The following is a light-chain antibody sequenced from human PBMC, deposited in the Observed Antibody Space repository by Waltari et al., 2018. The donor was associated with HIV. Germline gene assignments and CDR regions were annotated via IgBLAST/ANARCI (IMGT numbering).Light chain of an antibody. CDR3: QSADSSGTDLI. CDR1: ALPKQY. CDR2: KDS. J-gene: IGLJ2*01. V-gene: IGLV3-25*03. Sequence: TCSGDALPKQYAYWYQQKAGQAPVLVISKDSERPSGIPERFSGSSSGTTVTLTISGVQAEDEADYNCQSADSSGTDLIFGGGTKLTVL.